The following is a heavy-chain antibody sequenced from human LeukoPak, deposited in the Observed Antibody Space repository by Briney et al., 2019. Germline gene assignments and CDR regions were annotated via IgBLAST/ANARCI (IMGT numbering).Heavy chain of an antibody. CDR2: ISYDGSNK. CDR1: GFTFSSYA. J-gene: IGHJ6*03. Sequence: GGSLRLSCAASGFTFSSYAMHWVRQAPGKGLEWVAVISYDGSNKYYADSVKGRFTISRDNSKNTLYLQMDSLRAEDTAVYYCARPDYDFWSGSPGGNYMDVWGKGTTVTVSS. V-gene: IGHV3-30-3*01. CDR3: ARPDYDFWSGSPGGNYMDV. D-gene: IGHD3-3*01.